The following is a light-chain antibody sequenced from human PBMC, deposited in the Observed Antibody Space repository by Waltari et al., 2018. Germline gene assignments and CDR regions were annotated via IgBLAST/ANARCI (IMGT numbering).Light chain of an antibody. CDR3: QQYYSPPPLFT. J-gene: IGKJ3*01. V-gene: IGKV4-1*01. CDR1: QTLLDSSNNRNY. Sequence: DIVMTQSPDSLAVSLGERATINCKSSQTLLDSSNNRNYLAGYQQKPGQPPKLLIYWASSREAGVPDRFSGSGSGTDFTLTITSLQAEDVAVYYCQQYYSPPPLFTFGPGTKVDIK. CDR2: WAS.